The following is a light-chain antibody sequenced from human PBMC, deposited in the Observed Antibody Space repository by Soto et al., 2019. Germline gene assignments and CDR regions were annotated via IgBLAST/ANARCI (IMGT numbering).Light chain of an antibody. J-gene: IGLJ1*01. CDR2: DVS. CDR3: SSYTSSVTEV. V-gene: IGLV2-14*03. CDR1: SSDVGAYNY. Sequence: QSVLTQPASVSGSPGQSIAISCTGTSSDVGAYNYVSWYQQHPGKAPKVMIYDVSNRPSGVSNRFSGSKSGNTASLTISGLQAEDEADYCCSSYTSSVTEVFGTGTKLTVL.